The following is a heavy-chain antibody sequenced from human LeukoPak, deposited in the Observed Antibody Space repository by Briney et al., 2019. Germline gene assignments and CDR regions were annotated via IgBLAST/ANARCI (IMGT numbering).Heavy chain of an antibody. CDR3: AREYNSGPKQTDAFDI. J-gene: IGHJ3*02. CDR2: ISGDEIWT. CDR1: GFILSNHW. Sequence: GGSLSLSCAASGFILSNHWVHWVRHVPGKGLVWVSCISGDEIWTSYADSVKGRFIISRDNAKDTLYLQMNSLRTEDTAVYYCAREYNSGPKQTDAFDIWGQGTMVTVSS. D-gene: IGHD3-22*01. V-gene: IGHV3-74*01.